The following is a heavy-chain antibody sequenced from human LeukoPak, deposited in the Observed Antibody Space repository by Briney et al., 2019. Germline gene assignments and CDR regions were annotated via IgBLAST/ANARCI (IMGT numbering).Heavy chain of an antibody. CDR1: GYTFTSYY. J-gene: IGHJ4*02. CDR2: INPSGGST. CDR3: VRATRGNTPDY. Sequence: ASVKVSCKASGYTFTSYYIHWVRQAPGQGLEWMGIINPSGGSTIYAQKFQGRVTMTRDTSTSTVYVELSSLRSEDTAVYYCVRATRGNTPDYWGQGTLVTVSS. D-gene: IGHD4-23*01. V-gene: IGHV1-46*01.